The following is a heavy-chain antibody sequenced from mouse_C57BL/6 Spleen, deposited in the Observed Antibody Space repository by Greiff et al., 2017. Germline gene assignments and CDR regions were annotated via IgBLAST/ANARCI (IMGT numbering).Heavy chain of an antibody. V-gene: IGHV5-9-1*02. Sequence: EVKLVESGEGLVKPGGSLKLSCAASGFTFSSYAMSWVRQTPEKRLEWVAYISSGGDYIYYADTVKGRFTISRDNARNTLYLQMSSLKSEDTAMYYCTRDDYDGYFLDYWGQGTTLTVSS. CDR2: ISSGGDYI. CDR1: GFTFSSYA. CDR3: TRDDYDGYFLDY. D-gene: IGHD2-3*01. J-gene: IGHJ2*01.